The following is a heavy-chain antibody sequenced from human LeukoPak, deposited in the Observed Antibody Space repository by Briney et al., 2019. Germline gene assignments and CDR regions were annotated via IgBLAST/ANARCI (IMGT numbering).Heavy chain of an antibody. Sequence: SVKVSCKASGGTFSSYAISWVRQAPGQGLEWMGGTIPIFGTANYAQKFQGRVTITADKSTSTAYMELSSLRSEDTAVYYCARDKKVRGVRFFDYWGQGTLVTVSS. CDR1: GGTFSSYA. J-gene: IGHJ4*02. CDR2: TIPIFGTA. V-gene: IGHV1-69*06. D-gene: IGHD3-10*01. CDR3: ARDKKVRGVRFFDY.